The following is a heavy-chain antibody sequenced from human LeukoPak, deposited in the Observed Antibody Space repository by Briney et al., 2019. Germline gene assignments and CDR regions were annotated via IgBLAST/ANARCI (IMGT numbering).Heavy chain of an antibody. V-gene: IGHV1-69*13. CDR1: GGTFSSYA. CDR3: ARGYGSAYYYGMDV. CDR2: IIPIFGTA. D-gene: IGHD3-10*01. J-gene: IGHJ6*02. Sequence: SVKVSFKASGGTFSSYAISWVRQAPGQGLEWMGGIIPIFGTANYAQKFQGRVTINADESTSTAYMELSSLRSEDTAVYYCARGYGSAYYYGMDVWGQGTTVTVSS.